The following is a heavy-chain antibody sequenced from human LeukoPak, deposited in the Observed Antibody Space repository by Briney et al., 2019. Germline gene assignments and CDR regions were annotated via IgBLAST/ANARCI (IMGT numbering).Heavy chain of an antibody. D-gene: IGHD3-10*01. J-gene: IGHJ3*01. Sequence: GGSLRLSCAASGFTFSDAWMYWVRQAPGKGLEWVGRIKSEVGGETTDNAEPVKGRFTISRDDSQDTLYLQMNSLKTEDTAVYYCTTDAPYYYGSGTKTDAFDLWGQGTMVTVSS. CDR1: GFTFSDAW. V-gene: IGHV3-15*01. CDR3: TTDAPYYYGSGTKTDAFDL. CDR2: IKSEVGGETT.